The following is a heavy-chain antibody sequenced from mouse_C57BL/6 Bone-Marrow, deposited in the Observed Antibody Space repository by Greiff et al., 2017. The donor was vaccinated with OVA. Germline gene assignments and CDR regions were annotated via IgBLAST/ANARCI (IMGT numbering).Heavy chain of an antibody. CDR2: IDPSDSYT. Sequence: VQLQQSGAELVKPGASVKLSCKASGYTFTSYWMQWVKQRPGQGLEWIGEIDPSDSYTNYNQKFKGKATLTVDTSSSTAYMQLSSLTSEDSAVYYCARYDGSFAYWGQGTLVTVSA. V-gene: IGHV1-50*01. J-gene: IGHJ3*01. CDR3: ARYDGSFAY. CDR1: GYTFTSYW. D-gene: IGHD2-3*01.